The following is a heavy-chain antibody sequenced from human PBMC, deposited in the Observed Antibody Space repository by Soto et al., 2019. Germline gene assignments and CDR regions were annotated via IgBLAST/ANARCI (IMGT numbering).Heavy chain of an antibody. Sequence: QERLQESGPGLVRPSQTLSRTCSVSGDSLSSGGYYWNWIRQRPGKGLEGLGYIYYSGITYYNPSLQSRVSTSIDSANSQFYLKLSAVSVAATTFYYYARDQPYHKVNWCGPWGQGLMVTFSS. CDR1: GDSLSSGGYY. D-gene: IGHD2-2*01. CDR3: ARDQPYHKVNWCGP. J-gene: IGHJ5*02. CDR2: IYYSGIT. V-gene: IGHV4-31*03.